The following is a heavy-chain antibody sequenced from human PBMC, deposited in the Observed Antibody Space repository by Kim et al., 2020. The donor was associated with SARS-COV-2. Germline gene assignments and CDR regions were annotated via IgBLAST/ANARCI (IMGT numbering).Heavy chain of an antibody. D-gene: IGHD6-6*01. CDR3: AKIAARGVR. J-gene: IGHJ4*02. V-gene: IGHV3-9*01. CDR2: ISWNSGSI. CDR1: GFTFDDYA. Sequence: GGSLRLSCAASGFTFDDYAMHWVRQAPGKGLEWVSGISWNSGSIGYADSVKGRFTISRDNAKNSLYLQMNSLRAEDTALYYCAKIAARGVRWGQGTLVTVSS.